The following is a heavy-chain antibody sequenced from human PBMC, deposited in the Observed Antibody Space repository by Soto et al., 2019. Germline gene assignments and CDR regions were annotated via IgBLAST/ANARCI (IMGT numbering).Heavy chain of an antibody. CDR1: GYTFTSYA. Sequence: QVQLVQSGAEVKKPGASVKVSCKASGYTFTSYAMHWVRQAPGQRLEWMGWINAGNGNTKYSQKFQGRVTITRDTSASTAYMELSSLRSEDTAVYYCARDLQWLADYCGMDVWGQGTTVTVSS. D-gene: IGHD6-19*01. V-gene: IGHV1-3*01. CDR3: ARDLQWLADYCGMDV. CDR2: INAGNGNT. J-gene: IGHJ6*02.